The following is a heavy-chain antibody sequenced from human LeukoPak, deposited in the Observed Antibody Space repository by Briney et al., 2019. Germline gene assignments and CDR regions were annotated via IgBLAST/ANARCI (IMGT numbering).Heavy chain of an antibody. V-gene: IGHV3-23*01. D-gene: IGHD2-21*02. CDR3: AKDGPTAIPSWFDP. J-gene: IGHJ5*02. Sequence: GGSLRLSCAVAGFTFTNYDMKWVRQPPGRGLEWVSFISSSGGSTYYAGAVKGRFTVSRDNSHNTLYRQLNRLRAECMAIQYSAKDGPTAIPSWFDPWGQGTLVTVSS. CDR1: GFTFTNYD. CDR2: ISSSGGST.